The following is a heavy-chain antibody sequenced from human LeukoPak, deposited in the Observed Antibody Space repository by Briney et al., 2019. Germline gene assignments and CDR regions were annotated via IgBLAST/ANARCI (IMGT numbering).Heavy chain of an antibody. Sequence: GGSLRLSCAASGFGFTNAWMVWVRQAPGKGLEWVGRIKSDIDGGTTDFAATVKGRFTISRDDLTRTLYLQMNSLKTDDTGVYYCTTDFSHFDFSSGYYSYWGQGSLVTVSS. V-gene: IGHV3-15*01. J-gene: IGHJ4*02. CDR2: IKSDIDGGTT. D-gene: IGHD3-3*01. CDR3: TTDFSHFDFSSGYYSY. CDR1: GFGFTNAW.